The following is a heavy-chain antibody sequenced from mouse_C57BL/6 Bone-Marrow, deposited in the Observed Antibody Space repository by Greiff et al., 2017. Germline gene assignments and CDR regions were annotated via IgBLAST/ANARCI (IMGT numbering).Heavy chain of an antibody. V-gene: IGHV1-50*01. CDR2: IDPSDSYT. J-gene: IGHJ1*03. Sequence: QVQLKQSGAELVKPGASVKLSCKASGYTFTSYWMQWVKQRPGQGLEWIGEIDPSDSYTNYNQKFKGKATLTVDTSSSTAYMQLSSLTSEDSAVYYCAREYYGNYWYFDVWGTGTTVTVSS. CDR1: GYTFTSYW. D-gene: IGHD2-1*01. CDR3: AREYYGNYWYFDV.